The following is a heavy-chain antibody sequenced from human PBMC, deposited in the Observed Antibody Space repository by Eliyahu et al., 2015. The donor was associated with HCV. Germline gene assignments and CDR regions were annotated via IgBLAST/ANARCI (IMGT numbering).Heavy chain of an antibody. CDR2: IKQDGSEK. Sequence: EVQLVESGGGLVQPGGSLXLSCAXSGFTFSSYWMSWVRQAPGKGLEWVANIKQDGSEKYYVDSVKGRFTISRDNAKNSLYLQMNSLRAEDTAVYYCARELLGDVGLFDYWGQGTLVTVSS. CDR3: ARELLGDVGLFDY. D-gene: IGHD3-10*01. J-gene: IGHJ4*02. V-gene: IGHV3-7*01. CDR1: GFTFSSYW.